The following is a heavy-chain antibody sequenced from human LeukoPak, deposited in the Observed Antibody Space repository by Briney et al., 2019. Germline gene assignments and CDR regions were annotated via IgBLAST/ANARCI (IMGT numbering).Heavy chain of an antibody. Sequence: ASVKVSCKASGYTFANYGISWVRQAPGQGLDWMGWITPYNVNTNYAQKFQGRVTMTTDTSTSTAYMELRSLRSDDTAVYYCARDLRSFNYGGNLFDYWGQGTLVTVSS. V-gene: IGHV1-18*01. D-gene: IGHD4-23*01. CDR2: ITPYNVNT. CDR1: GYTFANYG. J-gene: IGHJ4*02. CDR3: ARDLRSFNYGGNLFDY.